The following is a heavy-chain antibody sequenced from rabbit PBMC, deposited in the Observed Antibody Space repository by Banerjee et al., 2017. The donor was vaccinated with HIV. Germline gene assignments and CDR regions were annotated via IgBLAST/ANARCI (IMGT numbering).Heavy chain of an antibody. Sequence: QEQLKESGGGLVQPGGSLKLSCKASEFDFSIYAITWVRQAPGKGLEWIACIYAGSSDSTYYASWAKGRFTISSTSSTTVTLQMTSLTAADTATYFCARDLAGVIGWNFNLWGPGTLVTVS. CDR2: IYAGSSDST. J-gene: IGHJ4*01. D-gene: IGHD4-1*01. V-gene: IGHV1S45*01. CDR1: EFDFSIYA. CDR3: ARDLAGVIGWNFNL.